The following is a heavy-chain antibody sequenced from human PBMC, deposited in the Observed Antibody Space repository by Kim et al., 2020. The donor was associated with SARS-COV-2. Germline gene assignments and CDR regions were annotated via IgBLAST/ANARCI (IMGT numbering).Heavy chain of an antibody. CDR3: ARGTRSGTSAYPDY. J-gene: IGHJ4*02. Sequence: SETLSLTCTVSGASISSRSYYWGWIRQPPGKGLEWIGNIDDSGSTSYNPSLKSRVTIPVDTSKNQFSLSLNSVTAADTAIYYCARGTRSGTSAYPDYWGQGTLVTVSS. CDR1: GASISSRSYY. CDR2: IDDSGST. V-gene: IGHV4-39*01. D-gene: IGHD3-3*01.